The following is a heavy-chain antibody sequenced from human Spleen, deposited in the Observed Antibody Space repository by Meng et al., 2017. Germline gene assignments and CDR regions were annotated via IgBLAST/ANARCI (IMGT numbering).Heavy chain of an antibody. CDR1: GFSLSTSGVG. J-gene: IGHJ5*02. V-gene: IGHV2-5*01. CDR2: IYWNDDK. D-gene: IGHD1-14*01. Sequence: TCKYSLHTLVQPTPTLTPTCTLAGFSLSTSGVGVGWIRQTPGKALEWLALIYWNDDKRYSPSLKSRLTITKDTSKNQVVLTMTNMDPVDTATYYCAIRSGIYNWFDPWGQGTLVTVSS. CDR3: AIRSGIYNWFDP.